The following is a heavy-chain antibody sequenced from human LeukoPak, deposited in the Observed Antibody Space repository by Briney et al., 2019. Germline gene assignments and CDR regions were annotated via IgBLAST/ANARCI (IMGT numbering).Heavy chain of an antibody. CDR2: IYSSGNT. CDR1: GGSFSGYY. V-gene: IGHV4-59*10. Sequence: KPSETLSLTCAVYGGSFSGYYWSWIRQPPGKGLEWIGRIYSSGNTNYNPSLKSRVTMSVDTSKSQFSLHLSSLTAADTAVYYCARASPSHGLDDYWGQGTLVTVSS. J-gene: IGHJ4*02. CDR3: ARASPSHGLDDY.